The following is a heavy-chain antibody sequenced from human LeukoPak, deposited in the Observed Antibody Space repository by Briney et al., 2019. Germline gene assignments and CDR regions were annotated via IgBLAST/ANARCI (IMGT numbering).Heavy chain of an antibody. CDR2: ITNDGSST. Sequence: GGSLRLSCAASGLTFSSHWMHWVRQAPGKGLVWVSRITNDGSSTTYADSVKGRFTVSRDNARNSLYLQMDSLRAEDTAVYYCARGVLPGTIQWSLDYWGQGTLVTVSS. D-gene: IGHD2-2*02. V-gene: IGHV3-74*01. J-gene: IGHJ4*02. CDR3: ARGVLPGTIQWSLDY. CDR1: GLTFSSHW.